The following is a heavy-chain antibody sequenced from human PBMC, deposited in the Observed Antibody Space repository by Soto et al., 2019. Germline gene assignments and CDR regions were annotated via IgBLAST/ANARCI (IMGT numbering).Heavy chain of an antibody. CDR3: ARLEQWLASANY. CDR2: INHSGST. J-gene: IGHJ4*02. D-gene: IGHD6-19*01. CDR1: GESFSDYS. Sequence: SETLSLTCAVYGESFSDYSWSWIRQPPGKGLEWIGEINHSGSTNYNPSLKSRVTISVDTSKNQFSLKLSSVTAADTAVYYCARLEQWLASANYWGQGTLVTVSS. V-gene: IGHV4-34*01.